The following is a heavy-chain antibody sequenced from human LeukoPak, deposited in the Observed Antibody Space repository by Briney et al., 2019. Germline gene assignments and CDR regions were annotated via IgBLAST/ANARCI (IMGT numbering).Heavy chain of an antibody. J-gene: IGHJ4*02. CDR2: INPNSGGT. D-gene: IGHD3-10*01. Sequence: GASVKVSCKASGYTFTGYYMHWVRQAPGQGLEWMGWINPNSGGTNYAQKFQGWVTMTRDTSISTAYMELSRLRSDDTAVYYCARAIISSGSEFDYWGQGTLVTVSS. CDR1: GYTFTGYY. CDR3: ARAIISSGSEFDY. V-gene: IGHV1-2*04.